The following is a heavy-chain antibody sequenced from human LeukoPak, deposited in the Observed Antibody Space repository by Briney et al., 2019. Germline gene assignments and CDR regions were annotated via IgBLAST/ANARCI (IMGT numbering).Heavy chain of an antibody. CDR2: IKSKTDGGTT. CDR3: TTGVRGYYDSSGYDS. V-gene: IGHV3-15*01. Sequence: GGSLRLSCAASGFTFSNAWMSWVRQAPGKGLEWVGRIKSKTDGGTTDYAAPVKGRFTISRDDSKNTLYLQMNSLKTEDTAVYYCTTGVRGYYDSSGYDSWGQGTLVTVSP. CDR1: GFTFSNAW. J-gene: IGHJ5*02. D-gene: IGHD3-22*01.